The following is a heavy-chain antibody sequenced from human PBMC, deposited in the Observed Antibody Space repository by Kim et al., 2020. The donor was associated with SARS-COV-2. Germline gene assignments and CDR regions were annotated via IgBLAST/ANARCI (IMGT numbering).Heavy chain of an antibody. D-gene: IGHD3-9*01. V-gene: IGHV4-34*01. J-gene: IGHJ4*02. CDR2: INHSGST. CDR3: ARGPPRGYFDWLLYFDY. Sequence: SETLSLTCAVYGGSFSGYYWSWIRQPPGKGLEWIGEINHSGSTNYNPSLKSRVTISVDTSKNQFSLKLSSVTAADTAVYYCARGPPRGYFDWLLYFDYWGQGTLGTVSS. CDR1: GGSFSGYY.